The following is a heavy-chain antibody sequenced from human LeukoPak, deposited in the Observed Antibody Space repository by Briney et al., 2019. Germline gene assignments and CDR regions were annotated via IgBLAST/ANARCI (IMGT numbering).Heavy chain of an antibody. CDR2: IYPGDSNT. D-gene: IGHD6-19*01. CDR1: GYSFTSYW. Sequence: GESLKISCKGSGYSFTSYWIGWVRQMPGKGLEWMGIIYPGDSNTRYSPAFQGQVTTSADKSISTAYLQWSSLKASDTAMYYCARIAVAPYNWFDPWGQGTLVAVSS. CDR3: ARIAVAPYNWFDP. J-gene: IGHJ5*02. V-gene: IGHV5-51*01.